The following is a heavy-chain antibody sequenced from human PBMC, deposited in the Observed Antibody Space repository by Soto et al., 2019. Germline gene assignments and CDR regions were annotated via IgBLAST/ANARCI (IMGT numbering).Heavy chain of an antibody. D-gene: IGHD3-3*01. CDR2: ISYDGSNK. J-gene: IGHJ6*02. V-gene: IGHV3-30-3*01. CDR1: GFTFSSYA. CDR3: AREADFWSGYYGTSRPSYYYGMYV. Sequence: QVQLVESGGGVVQPGRSLRLSCAASGFTFSSYAMHWVRQAPGKGLEWVAVISYDGSNKYYADSVKGRFTISRDNSKNTRYLQMNSLRAEDTAVYYCAREADFWSGYYGTSRPSYYYGMYVWGQGTTVTVSS.